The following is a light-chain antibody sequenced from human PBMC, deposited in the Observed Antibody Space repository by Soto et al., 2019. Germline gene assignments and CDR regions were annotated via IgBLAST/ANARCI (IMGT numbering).Light chain of an antibody. CDR1: NSNIASNT. V-gene: IGLV1-44*01. Sequence: QSVLTQPPSASETPGQTVSISCSGSNSNIASNTVNWYQHLPGTAPKLLIYYNNQRPSGVPDRFSGSKSGTSASLAISGLQSEDESDYYCAAWDDTLKREVFGTGTKVTVL. CDR2: YNN. J-gene: IGLJ1*01. CDR3: AAWDDTLKREV.